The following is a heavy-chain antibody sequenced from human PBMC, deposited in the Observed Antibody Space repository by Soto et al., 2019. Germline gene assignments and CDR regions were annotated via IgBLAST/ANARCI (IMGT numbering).Heavy chain of an antibody. Sequence: EVQLLESGGGLVQPGGSLRLSCAASGFTFSSYAMIWVRQAPGKGLECVSGISGSGGSTYYADSVKGRFTISRDNSKKTLYLQINSLRVEDTAVYYCAKGVDSVVIPAAVLGYYYGMDVCGQGTTVTVSS. CDR2: ISGSGGST. CDR3: AKGVDSVVIPAAVLGYYYGMDV. D-gene: IGHD2-2*01. CDR1: GFTFSSYA. J-gene: IGHJ6*02. V-gene: IGHV3-23*01.